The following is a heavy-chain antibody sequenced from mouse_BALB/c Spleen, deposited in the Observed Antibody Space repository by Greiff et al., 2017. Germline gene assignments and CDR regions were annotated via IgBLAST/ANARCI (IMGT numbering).Heavy chain of an antibody. J-gene: IGHJ4*01. V-gene: IGHV6-6*02. Sequence: EVHLVESGGGLVQPGGSMKLSCVASGFTFSNYWMNWVRQSPEKGLEWVAEIRLNSNNYATHYAESVKGKFTISRDASKSSVYLQMNNLRAGDTCVYYGARYYGCDNEAMDYWGQGTSVTVSS. CDR1: GFTFSNYW. D-gene: IGHD1-1*02. CDR3: ARYYGCDNEAMDY. CDR2: IRLNSNNYAT.